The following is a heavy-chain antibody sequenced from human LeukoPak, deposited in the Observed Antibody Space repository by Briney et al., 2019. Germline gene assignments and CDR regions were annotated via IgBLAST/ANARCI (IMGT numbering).Heavy chain of an antibody. J-gene: IGHJ4*02. Sequence: GGSLRLSCAAPGFSFIMFNLCSVCQAPGKGLEWVSSSVTSGYTYYANSVKGRFNISRHSAKNSLLVEMSSSNACATAVYHRATKSHGPFDHWGQGTLVTVSS. CDR3: ATKSHGPFDH. CDR1: GFSFIMFN. V-gene: IGHV3-21*01. CDR2: SVTSGYT.